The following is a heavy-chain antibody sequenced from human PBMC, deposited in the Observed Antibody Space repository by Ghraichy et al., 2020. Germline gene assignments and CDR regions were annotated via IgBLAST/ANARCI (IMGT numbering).Heavy chain of an antibody. V-gene: IGHV3-7*03. D-gene: IGHD6-19*01. CDR3: ARGTWYSNVWYEVFDF. CDR1: GFTFSSYW. J-gene: IGHJ4*02. CDR2: IKQEGKRS. Sequence: GGSLRLSCAASGFTFSSYWMTWVRQAPGKGLEWVASIKQEGKRSFYGGSVKGRFTISRDNAKNSLYLQMNRLRADDTAVYYCARGTWYSNVWYEVFDFWGQGTLVTVSS.